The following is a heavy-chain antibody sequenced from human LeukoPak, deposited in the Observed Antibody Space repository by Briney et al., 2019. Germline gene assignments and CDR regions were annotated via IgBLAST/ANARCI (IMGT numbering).Heavy chain of an antibody. Sequence: ASVKVSCKASGGTFSSYAISWVRQAPGQGLEWMGGIIPIFGTANYAQKSQGRVTITTDESTSTAYMELSSLRSEDTAVYYCARLNPEYSSSSTLNWFDPWGQGTLVTVSS. J-gene: IGHJ5*02. D-gene: IGHD6-6*01. CDR2: IIPIFGTA. V-gene: IGHV1-69*05. CDR1: GGTFSSYA. CDR3: ARLNPEYSSSSTLNWFDP.